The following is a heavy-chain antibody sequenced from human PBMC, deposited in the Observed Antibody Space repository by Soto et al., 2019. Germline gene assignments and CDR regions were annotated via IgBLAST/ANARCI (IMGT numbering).Heavy chain of an antibody. CDR3: GRGGSNSPNGMDV. Sequence: EVQLAESGGGLVQPGGSLRLSCAASGFTFSPYWMHWVRQAPGKGLVWVSRINPDGSSTNYADSVKGRFTISRDNAKNTLYMKMNSLRAEDTAVYYCGRGGSNSPNGMDVWGQGTTVTVSS. V-gene: IGHV3-74*01. CDR2: INPDGSST. D-gene: IGHD4-4*01. J-gene: IGHJ6*02. CDR1: GFTFSPYW.